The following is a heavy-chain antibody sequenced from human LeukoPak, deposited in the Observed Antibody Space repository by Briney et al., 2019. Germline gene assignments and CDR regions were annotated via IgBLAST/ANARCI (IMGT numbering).Heavy chain of an antibody. Sequence: SETLSLTCAVYGGSFSGYYWSWIRHPPGKGLELIGEINHSGSTNYNPSLKSRVTISVDTSKNQFSLKLSSVTAADTAVYYCARGGGRYIYYYGMDVWGQGTTVTVSS. V-gene: IGHV4-34*01. D-gene: IGHD2-15*01. CDR3: ARGGGRYIYYYGMDV. CDR1: GGSFSGYY. CDR2: INHSGST. J-gene: IGHJ6*02.